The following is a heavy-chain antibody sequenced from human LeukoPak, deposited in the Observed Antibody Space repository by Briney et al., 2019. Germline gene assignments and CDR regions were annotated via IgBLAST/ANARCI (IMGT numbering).Heavy chain of an antibody. D-gene: IGHD6-19*01. Sequence: GGSLRLSCAASGFTFSSYMMNWVRQAPGKGLEWVSSINRGSTYTYYTESVKGRFTVSRDNAKSSLYLQINSLRAEDTAAYYCAKRRQWLASPYYYYGMDVWGQGTTVTVSS. CDR3: AKRRQWLASPYYYYGMDV. CDR1: GFTFSSYM. V-gene: IGHV3-21*01. J-gene: IGHJ6*02. CDR2: INRGSTYT.